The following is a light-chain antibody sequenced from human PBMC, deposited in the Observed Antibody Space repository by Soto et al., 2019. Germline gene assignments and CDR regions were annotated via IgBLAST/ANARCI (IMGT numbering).Light chain of an antibody. CDR2: DTS. CDR3: QPRGNGPPLI. Sequence: EIVLTQSPATLSLSPGERATLSCRASQSVSNYLAWYQQKPGQAPRLLIYDTSNRATGIPARFSGSGSGTDFTLTISSLEPEDFAFYYWQPRGNGPPLIFGGGTKVEIK. CDR1: QSVSNY. V-gene: IGKV3-11*01. J-gene: IGKJ4*01.